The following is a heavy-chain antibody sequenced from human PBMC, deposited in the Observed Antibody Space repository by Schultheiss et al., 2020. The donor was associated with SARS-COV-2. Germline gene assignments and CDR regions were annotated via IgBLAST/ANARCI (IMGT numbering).Heavy chain of an antibody. D-gene: IGHD3-22*01. CDR2: ISVSGGST. J-gene: IGHJ5*02. CDR1: GFTFSDHY. CDR3: ASLYYYDSSGYRDWFDP. Sequence: GGSLRLSCAASGFTFSDHYMSWIRQAPGEGVEWVSAISVSGGSTYYSDSLKGRFTISRDNAKNSLYLQMNSLRAEDTAVYYCASLYYYDSSGYRDWFDPWGQGTMVTVSS. V-gene: IGHV3-11*04.